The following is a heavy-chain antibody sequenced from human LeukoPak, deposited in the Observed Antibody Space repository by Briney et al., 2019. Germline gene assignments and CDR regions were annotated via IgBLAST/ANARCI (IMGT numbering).Heavy chain of an antibody. CDR3: ARGRYQLLSSTYYYYYMDV. CDR1: GGSISSSSYY. Sequence: SETLSLTCTVSGGSISSSSYYWGWIRQPPGKGLEWIGSIYYSGSTYYNPSPKSRVTISVDRSKNQFSLKLSSVTAADTAVYYCARGRYQLLSSTYYYYYMDVWGKGTTVTVSS. J-gene: IGHJ6*03. V-gene: IGHV4-39*07. CDR2: IYYSGST. D-gene: IGHD2-2*01.